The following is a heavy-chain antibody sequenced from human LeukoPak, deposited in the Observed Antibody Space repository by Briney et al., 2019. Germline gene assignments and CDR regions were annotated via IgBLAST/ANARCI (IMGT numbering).Heavy chain of an antibody. V-gene: IGHV1-2*02. CDR3: AVKYGSGSYYDAFDI. CDR2: ISPNSGGT. D-gene: IGHD3-10*01. CDR1: GYTFTGYY. Sequence: ASVKVSCKASGYTFTGYYMHWVRQAPGQGLEWMGWISPNSGGTNYAQKFQGRVTMTRDTSISTAYMELSSLRSEDTAVYYCAVKYGSGSYYDAFDIWGQGTMVTVSS. J-gene: IGHJ3*02.